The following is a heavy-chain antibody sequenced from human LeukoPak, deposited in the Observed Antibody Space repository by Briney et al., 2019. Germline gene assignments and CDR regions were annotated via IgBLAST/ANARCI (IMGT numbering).Heavy chain of an antibody. J-gene: IGHJ4*02. D-gene: IGHD3-3*01. V-gene: IGHV1-46*01. CDR2: INPSGGST. CDR3: ARAGYDFWSGYSTSFDY. Sequence: GASVKVSCKASGYTFTSYYMHWVRQAPGQGLEWMGIINPSGGSTSYAQKFQGRVTMTRDTSTSTVYMELSSLRSEDTAVYYCARAGYDFWSGYSTSFDYWGQGTLVTVSS. CDR1: GYTFTSYY.